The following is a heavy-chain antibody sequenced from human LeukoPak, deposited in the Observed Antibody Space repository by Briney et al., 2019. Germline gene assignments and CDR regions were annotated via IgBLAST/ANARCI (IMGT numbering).Heavy chain of an antibody. V-gene: IGHV3-48*01. J-gene: IGHJ4*02. CDR2: ISSSSSTI. Sequence: PGGSLRLSCAASGFTFSSYNMNWVRQAPGKGLEWVSYISSSSSTIYYADSVKGRFTISRDNAKNSLYLQMNSLRAEDTAVYYCARWVAAAAGDYWGQGTLVTVSS. CDR3: ARWVAAAAGDY. D-gene: IGHD6-13*01. CDR1: GFTFSSYN.